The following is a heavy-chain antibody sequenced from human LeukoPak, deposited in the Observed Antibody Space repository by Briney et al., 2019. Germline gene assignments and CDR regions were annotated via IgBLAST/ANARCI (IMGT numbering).Heavy chain of an antibody. J-gene: IGHJ4*02. CDR1: GGSFSGYY. CDR2: INHSGST. V-gene: IGHV4-34*01. D-gene: IGHD6-19*01. Sequence: SETLSLTCAVYGGSFSGYYWSWIRQPPGKGLEWIGEINHSGSTNYNPSLKSRVTISVDTSKNQFSLKLSSVTAADTAVYYCASALRSGWQGLFDYWGRGTLVTVSS. CDR3: ASALRSGWQGLFDY.